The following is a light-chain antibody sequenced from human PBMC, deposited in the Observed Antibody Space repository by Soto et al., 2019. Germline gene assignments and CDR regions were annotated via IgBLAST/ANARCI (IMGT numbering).Light chain of an antibody. V-gene: IGLV1-44*01. CDR2: SHN. CDR1: TSNIGSNT. J-gene: IGLJ2*01. CDR3: AAWDDSLNGVV. Sequence: QPVLTQPPSASGTPGQRVTISCSGSTSNIGSNTVNWYHHLPGTAPKLLIYSHNQRPSGVPDRFSGSRSGTSASLAISGLQSDDEADYYCAAWDDSLNGVVFGGGTKLTVL.